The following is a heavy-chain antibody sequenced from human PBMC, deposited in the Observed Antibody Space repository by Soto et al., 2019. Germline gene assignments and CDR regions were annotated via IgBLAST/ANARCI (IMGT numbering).Heavy chain of an antibody. CDR2: ISGYNGDT. Sequence: QGKLVQSGGEVKKPGASVKVSCKASGYTFTRYGISWVRQAPGQGREWMGWISGYNGDTKYAQKFQVRVTMTVDTSRITAYMELSSLTSDDSAVYYCAKNGQPPYYCYGMDVWGQGTTVTVSS. J-gene: IGHJ6*02. V-gene: IGHV1-18*01. CDR3: AKNGQPPYYCYGMDV. D-gene: IGHD2-8*01. CDR1: GYTFTRYG.